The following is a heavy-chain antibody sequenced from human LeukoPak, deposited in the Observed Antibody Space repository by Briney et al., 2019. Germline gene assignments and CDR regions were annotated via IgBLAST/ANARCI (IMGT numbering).Heavy chain of an antibody. CDR2: IIPIFGTA. CDR1: GGTFSSYA. Sequence: SVKVSCKASGGTFSSYAISWVRQAPGQGLEWMGGIIPIFGTANYAQKFQGRVTITADESTSTAYMELSSLRSEDTAVYYCARDGITMVRGVIIRTTSWFDPWGQGTLVTVSS. CDR3: ARDGITMVRGVIIRTTSWFDP. D-gene: IGHD3-10*01. V-gene: IGHV1-69*13. J-gene: IGHJ5*02.